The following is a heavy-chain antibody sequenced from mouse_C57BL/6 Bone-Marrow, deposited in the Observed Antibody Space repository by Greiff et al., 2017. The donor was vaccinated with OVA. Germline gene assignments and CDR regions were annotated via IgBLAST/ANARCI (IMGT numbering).Heavy chain of an antibody. J-gene: IGHJ2*01. V-gene: IGHV1-81*01. CDR3: ARLGVYYHLCY. CDR2: IYPRSGNT. Sequence: VQLMESGAELARPGASVKLSCKASGYTFTSYGISWVQQRTGQGLEWIGEIYPRSGNTYYNEKVKGKATLSADKSSSTAYMELRILTSYDSAVYFCARLGVYYHLCYWGHDTTLTVSS. D-gene: IGHD1-1*01. CDR1: GYTFTSYG.